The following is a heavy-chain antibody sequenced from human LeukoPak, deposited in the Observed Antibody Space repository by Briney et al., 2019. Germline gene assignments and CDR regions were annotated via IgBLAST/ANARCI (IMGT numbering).Heavy chain of an antibody. CDR1: GFTFSNAW. CDR2: IKSKTDGGTT. J-gene: IGHJ4*02. Sequence: GGSLRLSCAASGFTFSNAWMSWVRQAPGKGLEWVGRIKSKTDGGTTDYAAPVKGRFTISRDESKNTLYLQMNSLKTEDTAVYYCTTEVPRIAVAGTSDYWGQGTLVTVSS. CDR3: TTEVPRIAVAGTSDY. D-gene: IGHD6-19*01. V-gene: IGHV3-15*01.